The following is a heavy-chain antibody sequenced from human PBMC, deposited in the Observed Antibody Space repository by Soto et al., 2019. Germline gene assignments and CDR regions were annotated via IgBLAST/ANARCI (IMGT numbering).Heavy chain of an antibody. Sequence: GASVKVSCKVSGYTLTELSMHWVRQAPGKGLEWMGGFDPEDGETIYAQKFQGRVTMTEDTSTDTAYMELSSLRSEDTAVYYCAAKRWWSTGDCYFDYWGQGTLVTVSS. J-gene: IGHJ4*02. CDR2: FDPEDGET. CDR3: AAKRWWSTGDCYFDY. CDR1: GYTLTELS. D-gene: IGHD2-15*01. V-gene: IGHV1-24*01.